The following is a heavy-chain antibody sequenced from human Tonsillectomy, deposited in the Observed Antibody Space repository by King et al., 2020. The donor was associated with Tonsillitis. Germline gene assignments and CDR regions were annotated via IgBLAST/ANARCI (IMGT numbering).Heavy chain of an antibody. J-gene: IGHJ4*02. Sequence: VQLVESGAEVKKPGASVKVSCKVSGYTLTELSMHWVRQAPGKGLEWMGGFDPEDGETFYPQKFQGRVTMTADTSTDTAYMELSSLRSEDTAVYYCATDWAKHQLVSVFDYWGQGTLVTVSS. CDR2: FDPEDGET. V-gene: IGHV1-24*01. D-gene: IGHD6-13*01. CDR3: ATDWAKHQLVSVFDY. CDR1: GYTLTELS.